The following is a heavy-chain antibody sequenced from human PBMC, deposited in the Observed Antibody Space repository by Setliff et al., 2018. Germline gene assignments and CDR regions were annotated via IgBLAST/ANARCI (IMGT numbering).Heavy chain of an antibody. CDR1: GGSFSDYH. D-gene: IGHD2-8*02. V-gene: IGHV4-34*01. Sequence: PSETLSLTCAVYGGSFSDYHWSWIRQPPGKGLEWIGEIDHSGSTNYNPSLKSRVTISLDTSKNQFSLKLSSVTAADTAVYYCPRAPQYTNYWYALSWFDPWGQGTLVTVSS. CDR3: PRAPQYTNYWYALSWFDP. CDR2: IDHSGST. J-gene: IGHJ5*02.